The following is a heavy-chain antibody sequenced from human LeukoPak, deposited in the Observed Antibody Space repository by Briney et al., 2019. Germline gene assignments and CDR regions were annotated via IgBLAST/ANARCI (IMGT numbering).Heavy chain of an antibody. CDR2: IYPGDSDT. V-gene: IGHV5-51*01. D-gene: IGHD6-13*01. Sequence: GESLKISCKGSGHSFTSYWIGWVRQMPGKGLEWMGIIYPGDSDTRYSPSFQGQVTISADKSISTAYLQWSSLKASDTAMYYCARAGQIIAAAGMGVELYYYYMDVWGKGTTVTVSS. CDR3: ARAGQIIAAAGMGVELYYYYMDV. CDR1: GHSFTSYW. J-gene: IGHJ6*03.